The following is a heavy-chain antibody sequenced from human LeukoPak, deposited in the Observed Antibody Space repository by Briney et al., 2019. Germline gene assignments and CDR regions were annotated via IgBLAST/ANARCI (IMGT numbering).Heavy chain of an antibody. V-gene: IGHV3-33*08. CDR3: ARDYCSSTSCYADY. D-gene: IGHD2-2*01. CDR2: IWYDGSNK. J-gene: IGHJ4*02. CDR1: GFTFSTYG. Sequence: GGSLRFSCAASGFTFSTYGMHWVRQAPGKGLEWVAVIWYDGSNKYYADSVKGRFTISRDNSKNTLYLQMNSLRAEDTAVYYCARDYCSSTSCYADYWGQGTLVTVSS.